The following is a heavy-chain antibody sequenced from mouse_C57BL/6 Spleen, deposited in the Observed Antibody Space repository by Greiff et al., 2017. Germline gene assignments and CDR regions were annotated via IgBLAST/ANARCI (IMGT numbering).Heavy chain of an antibody. J-gene: IGHJ4*01. CDR1: GYTFTSYW. D-gene: IGHD2-12*01. V-gene: IGHV1-69*01. Sequence: VQLQQSGAELVMPGASVKLSCKASGYTFTSYWMHWVKQRPGQGLEWIGEIAPSDSYTNSNQKFKGKSTLTVDKSSSPAYMQLSSLTSEDSAVYYCASSRHYAMDYWGQGTSVTVSS. CDR3: ASSRHYAMDY. CDR2: IAPSDSYT.